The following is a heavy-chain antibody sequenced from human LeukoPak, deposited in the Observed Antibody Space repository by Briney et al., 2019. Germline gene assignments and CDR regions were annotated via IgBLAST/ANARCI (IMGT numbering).Heavy chain of an antibody. CDR2: INHSGGT. V-gene: IGHV4-34*01. Sequence: PSETLSLTCAVYGGSFIVYDWTCIRQPPGKGLEWSGEINHSGGTNYNPSLKSRVTISVDRSKNQFSLKLSPVTAAGTAVYYWARLVRGGNWFAPWGQGTLVTVSS. CDR1: GGSFIVYD. J-gene: IGHJ5*02. D-gene: IGHD3-10*01. CDR3: ARLVRGGNWFAP.